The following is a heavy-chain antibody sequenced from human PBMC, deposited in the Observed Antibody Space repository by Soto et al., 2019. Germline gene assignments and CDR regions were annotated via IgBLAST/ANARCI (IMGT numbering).Heavy chain of an antibody. J-gene: IGHJ6*03. CDR1: GGSFSGYY. CDR2: INHSGST. CDR3: ARGRFNGVVVAATEYYYYYMDV. D-gene: IGHD2-15*01. V-gene: IGHV4-34*01. Sequence: SETLSLTCAVYGGSFSGYYWSWIRQPPGKGLEWIGEINHSGSTNYNPSLKSRVTISVDTSKNQFSLKLSSVTAADTAVYYCARGRFNGVVVAATEYYYYYMDVWGKGTTVTVSS.